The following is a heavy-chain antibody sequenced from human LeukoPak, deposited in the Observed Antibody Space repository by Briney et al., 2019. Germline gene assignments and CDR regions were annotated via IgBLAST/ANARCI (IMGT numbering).Heavy chain of an antibody. CDR1: GGSISSYY. D-gene: IGHD3-9*01. CDR2: IYTSGST. J-gene: IGHJ4*02. CDR3: ARVRVIDWGSSYFDY. V-gene: IGHV4-4*07. Sequence: PSETLSLTCTVSGGSISSYYWSWIRQPAGKGLEWIGRIYTSGSTNYNPSLKSRVTISVDKSKNQFSLRLISVTAADTAVYFCARVRVIDWGSSYFDYWGQGNLVTVSS.